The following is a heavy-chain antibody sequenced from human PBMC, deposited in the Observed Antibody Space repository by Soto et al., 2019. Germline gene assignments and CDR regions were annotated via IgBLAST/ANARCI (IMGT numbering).Heavy chain of an antibody. CDR2: IYPGDSDT. J-gene: IGHJ5*02. CDR3: VRRAYCAGDCPDWFDP. V-gene: IGHV5-51*01. Sequence: IKDACKGCRYSIASYWIGRVRKMPGKGLEWMGSIYPGDSDTRYSPSFQGQVTISADKSISTTYLQWGSLKASDTAMYYCVRRAYCAGDCPDWFDPWGQGTLVTVSS. D-gene: IGHD2-21*02. CDR1: RYSIASYW.